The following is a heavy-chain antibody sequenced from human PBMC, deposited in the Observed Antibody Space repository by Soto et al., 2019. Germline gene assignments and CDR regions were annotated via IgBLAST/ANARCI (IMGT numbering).Heavy chain of an antibody. V-gene: IGHV1-18*01. D-gene: IGHD1-26*01. CDR2: ISAYNGNT. Sequence: QVQLVQSGAEVKKPGASVKVSCKASGYTFTSYGISWVRQAPGQGLEGMGWISAYNGNTNYAQQLQGRATMTTDTSPSAAYMELRSLRSDATAVYYCERDAAVGLFDYWGQGALVTVSS. J-gene: IGHJ4*02. CDR1: GYTFTSYG. CDR3: ERDAAVGLFDY.